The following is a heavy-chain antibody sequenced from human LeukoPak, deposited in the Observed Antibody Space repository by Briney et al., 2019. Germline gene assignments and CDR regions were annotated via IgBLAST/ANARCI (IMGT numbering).Heavy chain of an antibody. D-gene: IGHD2-15*01. CDR3: ASICSGGSCHSGHRWFDP. Sequence: SETLSLTCTVSGYSISSGYYWGWIRQPPGRGLEWIGNIYNSGSTYYNPSLKSRVTISVDTSKNQFSLKLSSVTAADTAVYYCASICSGGSCHSGHRWFDPWGQGTLVTVSS. CDR1: GYSISSGYY. V-gene: IGHV4-38-2*02. CDR2: IYNSGST. J-gene: IGHJ5*02.